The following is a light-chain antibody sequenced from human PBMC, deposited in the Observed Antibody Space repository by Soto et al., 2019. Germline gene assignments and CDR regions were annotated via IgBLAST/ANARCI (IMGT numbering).Light chain of an antibody. Sequence: EIVLTHSPGTLSLSPGERATLSYRTSQSISSNYLAWYQQKPGQAPRLLIHGASNRATGIPDRFSGSGSGTDFTLTISRLEPEDFAVYYCQQYGSSRRTFGQGTKVDIK. CDR1: QSISSNY. CDR3: QQYGSSRRT. V-gene: IGKV3-20*01. J-gene: IGKJ1*01. CDR2: GAS.